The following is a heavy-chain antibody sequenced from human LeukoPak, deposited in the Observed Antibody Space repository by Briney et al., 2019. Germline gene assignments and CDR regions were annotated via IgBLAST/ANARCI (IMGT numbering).Heavy chain of an antibody. V-gene: IGHV4-30-4*01. D-gene: IGHD2-8*01. CDR1: GGSISSGDYY. J-gene: IGHJ6*02. CDR3: ARAGSSGPYCTIGSCYGMDV. Sequence: SSETLSLTCTVSGGSISSGDYYWSWIRQPPGKGLEWVGYGYCNGRSYYNPSLRSRLTMTVDTSSNQFSLELSSVTAADTAVYYCARAGSSGPYCTIGSCYGMDVWGQGTTVTVSS. CDR2: GYCNGRS.